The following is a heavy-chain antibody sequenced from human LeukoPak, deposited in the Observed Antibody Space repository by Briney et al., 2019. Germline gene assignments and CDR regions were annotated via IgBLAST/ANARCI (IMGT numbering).Heavy chain of an antibody. D-gene: IGHD2-15*01. CDR3: ARLIRGGGYCSGGSCLYYFDY. CDR2: VYPGDSDT. CDR1: GHTFTNYW. Sequence: GESLKISCKGSGHTFTNYWIGWVRQMPGKGLEWMGIVYPGDSDTRYSPSFQGQVTISADKSITTAYLQWSSLKASDTAMYYCARLIRGGGYCSGGSCLYYFDYWGQGTLVTVSS. J-gene: IGHJ4*02. V-gene: IGHV5-51*01.